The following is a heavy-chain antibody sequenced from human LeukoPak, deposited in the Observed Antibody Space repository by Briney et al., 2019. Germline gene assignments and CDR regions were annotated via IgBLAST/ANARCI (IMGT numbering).Heavy chain of an antibody. CDR1: GFTFSDYH. CDR3: ARGPVSSSGFFGY. CDR2: ISSSGGTI. D-gene: IGHD6-19*01. V-gene: IGHV3-11*01. Sequence: PGGALRLSCAASGFTFSDYHMSWIRQAAGKGLEGVSYISSSGGTISYADSVKGRFTISRDNAKKSLYLQMNSLRAEDTAVYYCARGPVSSSGFFGYWGQGTLVTVSS. J-gene: IGHJ4*02.